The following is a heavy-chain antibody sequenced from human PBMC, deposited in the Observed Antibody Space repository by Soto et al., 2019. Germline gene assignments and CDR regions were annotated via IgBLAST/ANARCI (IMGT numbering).Heavy chain of an antibody. D-gene: IGHD2-21*01. J-gene: IGHJ5*02. CDR1: GASLSDNY. V-gene: IGHV4-34*01. Sequence: PSETLSLTCAVYGASLSDNYCNWLRQPPGKGLEWIGEINHSGITNYNPSLRSRVTITIDTSKNQLSLNLRSVSAADTAVYYCERGRGDFDAWGQGTPVTVSS. CDR2: INHSGIT. CDR3: ERGRGDFDA.